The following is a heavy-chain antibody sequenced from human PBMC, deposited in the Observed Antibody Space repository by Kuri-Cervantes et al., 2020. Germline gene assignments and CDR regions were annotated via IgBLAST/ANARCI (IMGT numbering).Heavy chain of an antibody. Sequence: GGSLRLSCAASGFTFNNYAMHWVRQAPGKGLEWVTVISYDGNSKYYTDSVKGRFTISRDNAKNSLYLQMNSLRAEDTAVYYCARDWDRTTLYYYYGMDVWGQGTTVTVSS. V-gene: IGHV3-30-3*01. D-gene: IGHD1-14*01. CDR3: ARDWDRTTLYYYYGMDV. CDR1: GFTFNNYA. J-gene: IGHJ6*02. CDR2: ISYDGNSK.